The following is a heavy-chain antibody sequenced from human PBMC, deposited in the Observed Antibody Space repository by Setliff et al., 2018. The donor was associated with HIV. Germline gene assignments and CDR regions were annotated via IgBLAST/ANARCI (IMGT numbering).Heavy chain of an antibody. Sequence: GGSLRLSCTASGFTFSAYEMNWVRQAPGKGLEWVSYISNSGSTVFYAGSVKGRFAISRDNAKNSLYLQMNSLRGEDTAVYYCARYFRDGSYNDYWGQGTLVTVSS. D-gene: IGHD3-10*01. V-gene: IGHV3-48*03. CDR2: ISNSGSTV. CDR1: GFTFSAYE. CDR3: ARYFRDGSYNDY. J-gene: IGHJ4*02.